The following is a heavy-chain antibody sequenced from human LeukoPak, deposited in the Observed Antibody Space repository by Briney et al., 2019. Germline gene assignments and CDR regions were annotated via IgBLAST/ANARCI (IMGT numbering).Heavy chain of an antibody. Sequence: GGSLRLSCAVSGITLSNYGMSWVRQAPGKGLEWVAGISASGGRTNYADSVKGRFTISRDNPKNTLYLQMNSLRAEDTAVYFCAKRGVVIRVILVGFHKEAYYFDSWGQGALVTVSS. J-gene: IGHJ4*02. CDR3: AKRGVVIRVILVGFHKEAYYFDS. CDR1: GITLSNYG. CDR2: ISASGGRT. V-gene: IGHV3-23*01. D-gene: IGHD3-22*01.